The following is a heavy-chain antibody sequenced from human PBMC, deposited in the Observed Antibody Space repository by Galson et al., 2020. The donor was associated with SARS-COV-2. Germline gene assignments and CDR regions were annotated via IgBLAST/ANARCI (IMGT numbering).Heavy chain of an antibody. D-gene: IGHD5-18*01. V-gene: IGHV3-11*01. J-gene: IGHJ4*02. Sequence: GGSLRLSCAASGFTFSDYYMSWIRQAPGKGLEWVSYISSSGSTIYYADSVKGRFTISRDNAKNSLYLQMDSLRAEDTAVYFCARDLIQLWSGPFDYWGQGTLVTVSS. CDR2: ISSSGSTI. CDR3: ARDLIQLWSGPFDY. CDR1: GFTFSDYY.